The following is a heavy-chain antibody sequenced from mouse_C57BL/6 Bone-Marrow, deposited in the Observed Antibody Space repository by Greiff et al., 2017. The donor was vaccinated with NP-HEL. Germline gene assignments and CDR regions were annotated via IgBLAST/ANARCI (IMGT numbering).Heavy chain of an antibody. CDR2: INPSSGYT. J-gene: IGHJ2*01. V-gene: IGHV1-4*01. CDR1: GYTFTSYT. D-gene: IGHD2-3*01. CDR3: ARSDDADY. Sequence: VQLQESGAELATPGASVQMSCTASGYTFTSYTMHWVKQRHGQGLEWIGYINPSSGYTKYNQKCKDKATLTADTSSSTAYMQLSSLTSDDSAVYYCARSDDADYWGQGTTLTVSS.